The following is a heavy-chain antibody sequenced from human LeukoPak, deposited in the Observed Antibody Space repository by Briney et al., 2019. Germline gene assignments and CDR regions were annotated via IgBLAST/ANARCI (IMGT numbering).Heavy chain of an antibody. J-gene: IGHJ3*02. Sequence: PGGSLRVSCAASGFTFISYSMSWVRQAPGKGLEWVSAISGGGGHTFYADSVKGRVTTSRDNSKNTLYLQMNNLRAEDTAVYYCAKRVAEESSSWYIDMWGQGTMVSISS. CDR3: AKRVAEESSSWYIDM. D-gene: IGHD6-13*01. CDR2: ISGGGGHT. CDR1: GFTFISYS. V-gene: IGHV3-23*01.